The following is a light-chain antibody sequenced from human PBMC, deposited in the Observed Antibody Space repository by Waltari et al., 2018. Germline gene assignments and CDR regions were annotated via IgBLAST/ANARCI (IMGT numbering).Light chain of an antibody. CDR2: EVS. V-gene: IGKV2D-29*02. Sequence: DIVMTQTPLSLSVTPGQPASISCKSSQRLLHRDGKTYLCWYLQRPGQSPELLIYEVSTRFSGVPDRFNGSGSGTDFTLKISRVEADDVGVYYCMQSIEVPRTFGQGTKVEMK. CDR3: MQSIEVPRT. J-gene: IGKJ1*01. CDR1: QRLLHRDGKTY.